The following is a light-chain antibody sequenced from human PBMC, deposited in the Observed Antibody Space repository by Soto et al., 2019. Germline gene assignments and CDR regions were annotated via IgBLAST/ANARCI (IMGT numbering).Light chain of an antibody. CDR3: QQSYSVPPT. Sequence: DVQMTQSPSALSASVGDRVTITCRASQRIRTSLDWYQQKPGQAPKFLIYDASSWQSEVPSRFSGSGSGTDFTLTISKLQPEDFATYYCQQSYSVPPTFGQGTKLEI. J-gene: IGKJ2*01. V-gene: IGKV1-39*01. CDR2: DAS. CDR1: QRIRTS.